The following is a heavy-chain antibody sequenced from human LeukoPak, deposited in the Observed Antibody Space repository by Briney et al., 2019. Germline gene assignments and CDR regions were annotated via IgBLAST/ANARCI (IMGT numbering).Heavy chain of an antibody. CDR3: AREIVGATGGYFDY. D-gene: IGHD1-26*01. V-gene: IGHV1-69*05. J-gene: IGHJ4*02. CDR2: IIPIFGTA. CDR1: GGTFSSYA. Sequence: SVKVSCKASGGTFSSYAISWVRQAPGQGLEWMGRIIPIFGTANYARKFQGRVTITTDESTSTAYMELSSLRSEDTAVYYCAREIVGATGGYFDYWGQGTLVTVSS.